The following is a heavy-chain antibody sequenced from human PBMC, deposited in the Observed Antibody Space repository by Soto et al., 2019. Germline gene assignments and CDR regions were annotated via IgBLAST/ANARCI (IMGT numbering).Heavy chain of an antibody. CDR3: ARGLPLYYYDSSGPFDY. V-gene: IGHV4-34*01. CDR2: INHSGST. CDR1: GGSFRCYY. Sequence: SETQSLTCGVDGGSFRCYYVSWIRQPPGKGLEWIGEINHSGSTNYNPSLKSRVTISVDTSKNQFSLKLSSVTAADTAVYYCARGLPLYYYDSSGPFDYWGQGTLVTVSS. J-gene: IGHJ4*02. D-gene: IGHD3-22*01.